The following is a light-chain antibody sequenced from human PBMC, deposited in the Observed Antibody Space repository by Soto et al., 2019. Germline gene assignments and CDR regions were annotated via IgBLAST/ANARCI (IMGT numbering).Light chain of an antibody. CDR1: NSNIGDNT. CDR3: AAWDGSLDGYV. V-gene: IGLV1-44*01. Sequence: QPVLTQPPSASGTPGQRVTISCSGSNSNIGDNTVSWYQQVPGTAPRLLIYNNNLRPSGVPDRFSGYKSGTSASLAISGLQSEDGADYYCAAWDGSLDGYVFGTGTKVTVL. J-gene: IGLJ1*01. CDR2: NNN.